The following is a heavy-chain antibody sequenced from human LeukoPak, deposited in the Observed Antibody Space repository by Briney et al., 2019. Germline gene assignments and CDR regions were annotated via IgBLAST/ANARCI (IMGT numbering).Heavy chain of an antibody. Sequence: GGSLRLSCAASGFTFSSYWMSWVRQAPGKGLEWVANIKQDGSEKYYVDSVKGRFTISRDNAKNSLYLQMNSLRAKDTAVYYCARDPGGSYPYFDYWGQGTLVTVSS. CDR1: GFTFSSYW. D-gene: IGHD1-26*01. CDR2: IKQDGSEK. V-gene: IGHV3-7*01. J-gene: IGHJ4*02. CDR3: ARDPGGSYPYFDY.